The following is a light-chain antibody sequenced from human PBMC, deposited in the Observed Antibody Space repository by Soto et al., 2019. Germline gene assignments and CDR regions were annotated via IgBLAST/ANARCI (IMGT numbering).Light chain of an antibody. J-gene: IGKJ3*01. Sequence: IEMTQSPSSLSASVGDRVTITCRASQTIWSYLNWYQQKPGKAPKLLIYTTSTLQSGVPSRFSGSGSGTDVTLTISTLQPEDFATDYCQQSYNTPITFGPGTNVDV. V-gene: IGKV1-39*01. CDR1: QTIWSY. CDR3: QQSYNTPIT. CDR2: TTS.